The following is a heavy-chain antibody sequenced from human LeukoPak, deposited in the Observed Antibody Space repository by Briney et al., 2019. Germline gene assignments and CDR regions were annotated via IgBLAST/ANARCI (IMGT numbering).Heavy chain of an antibody. J-gene: IGHJ4*02. CDR1: GYTFSSYW. CDR3: ASLAGDTIASAGADY. V-gene: IGHV5-51*01. D-gene: IGHD3-3*01. Sequence: GASLKISCQVSGYTFSSYWIAWVRQGSGKGLEWMGIIYPGDSDARYSPSFEGQVTFSVDKSIRTSYLQWSRLNASDTAMYYCASLAGDTIASAGADYWGQGTLVTVSS. CDR2: IYPGDSDA.